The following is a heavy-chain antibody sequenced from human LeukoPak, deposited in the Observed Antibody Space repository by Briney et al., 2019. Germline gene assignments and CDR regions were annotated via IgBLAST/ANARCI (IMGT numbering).Heavy chain of an antibody. D-gene: IGHD6-13*01. V-gene: IGHV3-15*01. Sequence: GGSLRLSCAASGFTFSAAWMTWVRQTPGKGLEWVGRIKNRSDGGATDYPTPVKGRFAISRDDSKNTLYLQMNSLKIEDTGVYYCTTVGSSWGFDYWGQGTLVTVS. CDR2: IKNRSDGGAT. CDR1: GFTFSAAW. CDR3: TTVGSSWGFDY. J-gene: IGHJ4*02.